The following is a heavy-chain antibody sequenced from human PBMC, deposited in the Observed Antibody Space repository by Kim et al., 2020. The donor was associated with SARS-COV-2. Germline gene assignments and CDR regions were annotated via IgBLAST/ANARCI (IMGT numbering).Heavy chain of an antibody. J-gene: IGHJ6*02. CDR3: AKGDLEWLLPAPFNYYYYGMDV. CDR1: GFTFSSYG. CDR2: ISYDGSNK. Sequence: GGSLRLSCAASGFTFSSYGMHWVRQAPGKGLEWVAVISYDGSNKYYADSVKGRFTISRDNSKNTLYLQMNSLRAEDTAVYYCAKGDLEWLLPAPFNYYYYGMDVWGQGTTVTVSS. D-gene: IGHD3-3*01. V-gene: IGHV3-30*18.